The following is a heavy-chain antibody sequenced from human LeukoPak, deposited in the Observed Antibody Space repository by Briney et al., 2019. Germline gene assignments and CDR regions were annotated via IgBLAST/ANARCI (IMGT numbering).Heavy chain of an antibody. Sequence: PGGSLRLSCAASGFTFSSYEMNWVRQAPGKGLEGVSYISSSGSTIYYADSVKGRFTISRDNAKNSLYLQMNSLRAEDTAVYYCASLGVVPAAIRSWFDPWGKGTLVTVSS. CDR2: ISSSGSTI. V-gene: IGHV3-48*03. CDR3: ASLGVVPAAIRSWFDP. J-gene: IGHJ5*02. CDR1: GFTFSSYE. D-gene: IGHD2-2*02.